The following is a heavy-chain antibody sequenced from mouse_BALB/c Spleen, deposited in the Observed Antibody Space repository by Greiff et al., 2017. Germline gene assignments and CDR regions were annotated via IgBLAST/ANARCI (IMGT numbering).Heavy chain of an antibody. CDR1: GFTFSSYG. CDR2: ISSGGSYT. Sequence: DVHLVESGGDLVKPGGSLKLSCAASGFTFSSYGMFWVRQTPDKRLEWVATISSGGSYTYYPDSVKGRFTISRDNAKNTLYLQMSSLKSEDTAMYYCARKEDFDYWGQGTTLTVSS. V-gene: IGHV5-6*01. J-gene: IGHJ2*01. CDR3: ARKEDFDY.